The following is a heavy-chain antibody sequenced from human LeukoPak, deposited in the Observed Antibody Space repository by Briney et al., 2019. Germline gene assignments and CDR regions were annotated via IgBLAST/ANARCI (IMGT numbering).Heavy chain of an antibody. CDR1: GFTFSDYD. CDR3: ARAFPPLRTSAAGDF. CDR2: ISGRSSHM. J-gene: IGHJ4*02. V-gene: IGHV3-21*06. Sequence: GGSLRLSCTASGFTFSDYDMNWVRLAPGKGLEWVSSISGRSSHMYYTDSAKGRFTVSRDNAKNSLYLQMNSLRAEDTAVYYCARAFPPLRTSAAGDFWGQGTLVTVSS. D-gene: IGHD6-25*01.